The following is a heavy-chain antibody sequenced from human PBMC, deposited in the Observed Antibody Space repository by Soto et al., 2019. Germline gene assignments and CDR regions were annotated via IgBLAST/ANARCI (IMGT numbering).Heavy chain of an antibody. CDR3: ARDCSGGSCYPLDY. J-gene: IGHJ4*02. V-gene: IGHV4-31*03. CDR1: GGSISSGGYY. D-gene: IGHD2-15*01. CDR2: IYYSGNT. Sequence: SETLSLTCTVSGGSISSGGYYWSWIRQHPGKGLEWIGYIYYSGNTYYNPSLKSRVTISVDTSKNQFSLKLSSVTAADTAVYYCARDCSGGSCYPLDYWGQGTLVTVSS.